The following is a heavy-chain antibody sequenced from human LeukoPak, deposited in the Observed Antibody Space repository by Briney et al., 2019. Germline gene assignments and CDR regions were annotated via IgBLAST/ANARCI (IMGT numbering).Heavy chain of an antibody. Sequence: PGGSLRLSCAASGFTFSRFWMTWVRQAPGKGLEWVANIKQDGSEKYYVDSVKGRFTISRDNAKISLYLQMNSLRAEDTAVYYCAGSGWQVYLDYWGQGTLVTVSS. CDR2: IKQDGSEK. CDR3: AGSGWQVYLDY. CDR1: GFTFSRFW. V-gene: IGHV3-7*01. J-gene: IGHJ4*02. D-gene: IGHD6-19*01.